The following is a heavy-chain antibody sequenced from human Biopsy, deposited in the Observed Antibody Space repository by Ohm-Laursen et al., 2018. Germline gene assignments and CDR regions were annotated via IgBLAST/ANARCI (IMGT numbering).Heavy chain of an antibody. Sequence: ASVKVSCKASGFSFTGYYIHWVRQAPGQGLEWMGWISPKSGDTNYAHKFQGNITMTRDTSMSTAYMEMSRLRCEDTAVYYCALQSVAQMKNFDYWGRGTLVTVSS. CDR3: ALQSVAQMKNFDY. J-gene: IGHJ4*02. V-gene: IGHV1-2*02. CDR2: ISPKSGDT. D-gene: IGHD6-19*01. CDR1: GFSFTGYY.